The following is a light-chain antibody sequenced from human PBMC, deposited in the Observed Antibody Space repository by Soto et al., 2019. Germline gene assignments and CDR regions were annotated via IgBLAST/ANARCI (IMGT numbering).Light chain of an antibody. J-gene: IGKJ2*01. V-gene: IGKV1-5*01. CDR1: QSISSW. Sequence: DIPMTQSPSTLSASVGDRVTITCRASQSISSWLAWYQQKPGKAPKLLIYDASTLEGGVPSRFSGSGSGTEFTLTISRLQPDDFATYYCQQCSSYPYTFGQGTKLEIK. CDR2: DAS. CDR3: QQCSSYPYT.